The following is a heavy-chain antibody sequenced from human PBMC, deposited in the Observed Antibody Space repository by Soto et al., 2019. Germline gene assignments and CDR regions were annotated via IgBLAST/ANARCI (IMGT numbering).Heavy chain of an antibody. V-gene: IGHV4-39*01. CDR1: GGSISSSSYY. CDR3: ARRITNEARLWSSYDYYGLDV. J-gene: IGHJ6*02. Sequence: PSETLSLTCSVSGGSISSSSYYWGWIRQPPGKGLEWIGSIYYSGSTYYNPSLKSRVTISVDTSKNQFSLKLSSVTAADTAVYYCARRITNEARLWSSYDYYGLDVWGQGTTCTVSS. CDR2: IYYSGST. D-gene: IGHD5-18*01.